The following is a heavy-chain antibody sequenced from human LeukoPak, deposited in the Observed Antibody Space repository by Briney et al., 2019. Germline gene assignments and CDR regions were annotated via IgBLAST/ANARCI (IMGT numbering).Heavy chain of an antibody. CDR1: GGSISSSSYY. V-gene: IGHV4-39*01. D-gene: IGHD5-12*01. J-gene: IGHJ3*02. CDR3: ARPTRGYDAFDI. CDR2: IYYSGST. Sequence: SETLSLTCTVSGGSISSSSYYWGWIRQPPGKGLEWIGSIYYSGSTYYNPSLKSRVTISVDTSKNQFSLKLSSVTAADTAVYYCARPTRGYDAFDIWGQGTMVTVSS.